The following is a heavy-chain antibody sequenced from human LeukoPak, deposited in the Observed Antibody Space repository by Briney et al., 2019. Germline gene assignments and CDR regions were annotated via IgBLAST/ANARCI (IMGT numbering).Heavy chain of an antibody. J-gene: IGHJ2*01. CDR2: IYYSGST. V-gene: IGHV4-59*01. D-gene: IGHD2-21*02. CDR3: ARAQAYCGGDCYPPYWYFDL. CDR1: GGSISSYY. Sequence: PSETLSLTCTASGGSISSYYWSWIRQPPGKGLEWIGYIYYSGSTNYNPSLKSRVTISVDTSKNQFSLKLSSVTAADTAVYYCARAQAYCGGDCYPPYWYFDLWGRGTLVTVSS.